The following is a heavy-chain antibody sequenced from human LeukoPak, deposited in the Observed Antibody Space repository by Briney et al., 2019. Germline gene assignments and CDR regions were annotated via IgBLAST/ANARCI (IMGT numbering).Heavy chain of an antibody. V-gene: IGHV3-23*01. CDR1: GFTFRTYA. Sequence: PGGSLRLSCAASGFTFRTYAMSWVRQAPGKGLEWVSGICGSGGSTYYADSVKGRFTISRDNSKNTLYLQMNSLRAEDTAVYYCAKEGDFYDILTNYWGQGTLVTVSS. CDR2: ICGSGGST. J-gene: IGHJ4*02. D-gene: IGHD3-9*01. CDR3: AKEGDFYDILTNY.